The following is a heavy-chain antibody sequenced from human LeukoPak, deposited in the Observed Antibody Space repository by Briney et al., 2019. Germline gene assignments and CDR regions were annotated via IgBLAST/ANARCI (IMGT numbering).Heavy chain of an antibody. Sequence: GGSLRLSCAASGFTFSSYSMNWVRQAPGKGLEWVSYISSSSSTIYYADSVKGRFTISRDNSKNTLYLQMNSLRAEDTAVYYCAKDQGSWGSYRYFDYWGQGTLVTVSS. J-gene: IGHJ4*02. CDR1: GFTFSSYS. D-gene: IGHD3-16*02. CDR2: ISSSSSTI. V-gene: IGHV3-48*01. CDR3: AKDQGSWGSYRYFDY.